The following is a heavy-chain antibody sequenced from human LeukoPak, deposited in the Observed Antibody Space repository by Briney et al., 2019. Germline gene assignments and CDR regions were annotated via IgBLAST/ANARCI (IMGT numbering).Heavy chain of an antibody. D-gene: IGHD3-9*01. Sequence: GGSLRLSCAASGFTFSSYAMSWVRQAPGKGLEWVSAISGSGGSTYYADSVKGRFTISRDNSKNTLYLQMNSLRAEDTAVYYCASHYDILTGYYHYWGQGTLVTVSS. V-gene: IGHV3-23*01. CDR1: GFTFSSYA. J-gene: IGHJ4*02. CDR3: ASHYDILTGYYHY. CDR2: ISGSGGST.